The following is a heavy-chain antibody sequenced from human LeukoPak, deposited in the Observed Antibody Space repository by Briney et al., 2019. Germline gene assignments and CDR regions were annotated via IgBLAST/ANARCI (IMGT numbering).Heavy chain of an antibody. Sequence: SETLSLTCTVSGYSISSGYYWGWIRQPPGKGLEWIGSIYHSGSTFDNPSLKSRVTISVDTSKNQFSLKLSSVTAADTAVYYCARVYYSSSYDYWYFDLWGRGTLVTVSS. CDR3: ARVYYSSSYDYWYFDL. CDR2: IYHSGST. J-gene: IGHJ2*01. CDR1: GYSISSGYY. D-gene: IGHD6-13*01. V-gene: IGHV4-38-2*02.